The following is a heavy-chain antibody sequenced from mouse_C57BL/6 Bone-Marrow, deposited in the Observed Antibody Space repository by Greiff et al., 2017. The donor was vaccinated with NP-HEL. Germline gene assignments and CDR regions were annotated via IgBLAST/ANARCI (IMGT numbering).Heavy chain of an antibody. D-gene: IGHD2-13*01. CDR3: ARFYYYGASWFAY. CDR2: IYPRSGTT. V-gene: IGHV1-81*01. J-gene: IGHJ3*01. CDR1: GYTFTSYG. Sequence: QVQLQQSGAELARPGASVKLSCKASGYTFTSYGISWVKQRTGQGLEWIGEIYPRSGTTYYTEKFKGKATLTADKSSSTAYMELRSLTSEDSAVDFCARFYYYGASWFAYWGQGTLVTVSA.